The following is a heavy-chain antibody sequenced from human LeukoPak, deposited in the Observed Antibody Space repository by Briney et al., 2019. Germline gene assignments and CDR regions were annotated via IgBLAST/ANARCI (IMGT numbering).Heavy chain of an antibody. CDR1: EFTFDDYA. Sequence: PGGSLRLSCAASEFTFDDYAMHWVRQAPGKGLEWVSLINGDGGSTYYADSVKGRFTISRDNSKSSLYLQMNSLRTEDTALYYCAKDTGWDRLQWLDYWGQGTLVTVSS. CDR2: INGDGGST. V-gene: IGHV3-43*02. J-gene: IGHJ4*02. D-gene: IGHD4-23*01. CDR3: AKDTGWDRLQWLDY.